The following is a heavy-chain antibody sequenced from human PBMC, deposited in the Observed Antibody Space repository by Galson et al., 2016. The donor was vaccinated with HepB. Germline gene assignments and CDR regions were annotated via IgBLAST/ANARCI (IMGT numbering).Heavy chain of an antibody. Sequence: SLRLSCAASGITFSNFGMHWVRQAPGKGLDWVAFIRYDGSDVYYADSVKGRFTISRDNSKNTLDLQMNSLRAEDTAVYYCAREVEYSSSQFDYWGQGNLVTVSS. CDR1: GITFSNFG. V-gene: IGHV3-30*02. CDR2: IRYDGSDV. D-gene: IGHD5-12*01. CDR3: AREVEYSSSQFDY. J-gene: IGHJ4*02.